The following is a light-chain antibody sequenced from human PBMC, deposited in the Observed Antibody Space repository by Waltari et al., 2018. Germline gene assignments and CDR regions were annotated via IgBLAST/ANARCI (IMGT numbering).Light chain of an antibody. V-gene: IGKV4-1*01. CDR3: QQYYSTPWT. J-gene: IGKJ1*01. Sequence: DIVMTQSPDSLAVSLGERATINGKSSQSVLYSPNNKNYLAWYQQRPGQPPKLLIYWASSRESGVPDRFSGSGSGTDFTLTNSSLQAEDVAVYYCQQYYSTPWTFGQGTKVEIK. CDR2: WAS. CDR1: QSVLYSPNNKNY.